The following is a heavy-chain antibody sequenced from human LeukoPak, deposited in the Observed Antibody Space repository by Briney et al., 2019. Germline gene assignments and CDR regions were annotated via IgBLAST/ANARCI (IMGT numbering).Heavy chain of an antibody. CDR3: ARDYDYGDYPGY. CDR2: INWNGGRT. J-gene: IGHJ4*02. V-gene: IGHV3-20*04. Sequence: GGSLRLSCAASGFTVSSNYMSWVRQAPGKGLEWVSGINWNGGRTGYADSVKGRFTISRGNAKNSLYLQMNSLRAEDTALYYCARDYDYGDYPGYWGQGTLVTVSS. D-gene: IGHD4-17*01. CDR1: GFTVSSNY.